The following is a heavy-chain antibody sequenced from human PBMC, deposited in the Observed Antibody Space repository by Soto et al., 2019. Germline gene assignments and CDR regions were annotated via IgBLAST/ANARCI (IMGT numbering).Heavy chain of an antibody. V-gene: IGHV3-23*01. CDR3: AKDGLRYFDWLFHSDY. D-gene: IGHD3-9*01. Sequence: GGSLRLSCAASGFTFSSYAMSWVRQAPGKGLEWVSAISGSGGSTYYADSVKGRFTISRDNSKNTLYLQMNSLRAEDTAVYYCAKDGLRYFDWLFHSDYWGQGTLVTVSS. J-gene: IGHJ4*02. CDR1: GFTFSSYA. CDR2: ISGSGGST.